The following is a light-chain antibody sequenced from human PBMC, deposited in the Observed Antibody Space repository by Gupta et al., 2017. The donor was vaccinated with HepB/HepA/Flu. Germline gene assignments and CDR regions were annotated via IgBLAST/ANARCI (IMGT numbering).Light chain of an antibody. CDR1: SSDVGGYRY. CDR3: SSYTSSSTVV. Sequence: QSALTQPASVSGSPGQSITISCTGTSSDVGGYRYVSWYQQHPGKAPKLMIYDVSNRPSGVSNRFFGSKSGNTASLTISGLQAEDEADYYCSSYTSSSTVVFGGGTKLTVL. CDR2: DVS. V-gene: IGLV2-14*03. J-gene: IGLJ2*01.